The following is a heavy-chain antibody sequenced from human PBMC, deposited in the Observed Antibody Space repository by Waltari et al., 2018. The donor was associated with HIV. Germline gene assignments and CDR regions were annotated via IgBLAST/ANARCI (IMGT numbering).Heavy chain of an antibody. CDR1: AVDINIYE. V-gene: IGHV3-30*02. CDR3: AKDGAPGRDAIFDS. D-gene: IGHD1-26*01. Sequence: QVHLVESGGAVAQPGGSLRHSCSASAVDINIYEIHWVRQAPGRGLECVAGVRYDGSHDYYGDSVKGRFTISRDNSKNAIFLEMTILRLEDTAKYYCAKDGAPGRDAIFDSWGQGTLVTV. J-gene: IGHJ3*01. CDR2: VRYDGSHD.